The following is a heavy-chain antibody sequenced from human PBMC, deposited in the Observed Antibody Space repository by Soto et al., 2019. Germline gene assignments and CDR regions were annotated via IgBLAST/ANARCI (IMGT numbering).Heavy chain of an antibody. D-gene: IGHD3-10*01. V-gene: IGHV1-69*01. CDR2: NLPLFNTS. J-gene: IGHJ2*01. Sequence: QVQLVQSGAEVKKPGSSVTVSCKASGGAFSSYAISWVRQAPGQGLEWMGGNLPLFNTSNYGQKFQGRVTITSDDPTCTAYMHLTNLSSDDTAVYFCARRRLGYGSWYFDLWGRGTLITVSS. CDR1: GGAFSSYA. CDR3: ARRRLGYGSWYFDL.